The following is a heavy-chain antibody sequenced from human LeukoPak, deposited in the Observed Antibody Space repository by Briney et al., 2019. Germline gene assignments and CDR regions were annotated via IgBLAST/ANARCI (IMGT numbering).Heavy chain of an antibody. CDR1: GGTFSSYA. CDR2: IIPIFGTA. D-gene: IGHD3-10*01. J-gene: IGHJ4*02. CDR3: ASPYRTYYYGSGSFDY. V-gene: IGHV1-69*13. Sequence: ASVKVSCKASGGTFSSYAISWVRQAPGQGLEWMGGIIPIFGTANYAQKFQGRVTITADESTSTAYMELSSLRSEDTAVYYCASPYRTYYYGSGSFDYWGQGALVTVSS.